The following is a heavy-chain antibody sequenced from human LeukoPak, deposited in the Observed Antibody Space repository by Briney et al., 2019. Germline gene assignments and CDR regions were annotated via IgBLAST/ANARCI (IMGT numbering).Heavy chain of an antibody. CDR3: ARDQNGPLGYFDY. Sequence: GGSLRLSCAASGFTFSSYAMSWARQAPGKGLEWVSAVNARGYSTYYADSVKGRFTISRDNSKNTLYLQMNSLRAEDTAVYYCARDQNGPLGYFDYWGQGTLVTVSS. D-gene: IGHD1-1*01. J-gene: IGHJ4*02. CDR1: GFTFSSYA. V-gene: IGHV3-23*01. CDR2: VNARGYST.